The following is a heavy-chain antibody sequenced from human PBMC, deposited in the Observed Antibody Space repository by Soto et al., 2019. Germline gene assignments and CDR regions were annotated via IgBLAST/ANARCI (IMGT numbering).Heavy chain of an antibody. D-gene: IGHD3-10*01. V-gene: IGHV3-21*01. CDR2: TTSSSSHI. CDR3: ARSGKQDYWYFDL. J-gene: IGHJ2*01. CDR1: GFTFSSYS. Sequence: ESGGGLVKPGESLRLSCAASGFTFSSYSMNWVRQAPGKGLEWVSSTTSSSSHIYYADSVKGRFTISRDNAKNSLYLQMNSLRAEDTAVYYCARSGKQDYWYFDLWGRGTLVTVSS.